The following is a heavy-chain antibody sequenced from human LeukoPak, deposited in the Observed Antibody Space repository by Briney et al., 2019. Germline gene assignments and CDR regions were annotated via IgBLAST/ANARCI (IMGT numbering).Heavy chain of an antibody. J-gene: IGHJ4*02. CDR2: ISGSGGST. D-gene: IGHD3-22*01. CDR1: GFTFSSYA. Sequence: PGESLRLSCAASGFTFSSYAMSWVRQAPGKGLEWVSAISGSGGSTYYADSVKGRFTISRDNSKNTLYLQMNSLRAEDTAVYYCANTGYDSSGYYFIDYWGQGTLVTVSS. CDR3: ANTGYDSSGYYFIDY. V-gene: IGHV3-23*01.